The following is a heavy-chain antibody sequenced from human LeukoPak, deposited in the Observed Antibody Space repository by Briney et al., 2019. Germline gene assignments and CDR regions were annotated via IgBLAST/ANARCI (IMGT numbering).Heavy chain of an antibody. Sequence: SQTLSLTCAISGDSVSSNSAAWNWIRQSPSRGLEWLGRTYYRSKWYNDYAVSVKSRITINPDTSKNQFSLQLNSVTPEDTAVYYCAREFSSSWGGKGPVYQYYFDYWGQGTLVTVSS. V-gene: IGHV6-1*01. CDR2: TYYRSKWYN. D-gene: IGHD6-13*01. CDR1: GDSVSSNSAA. CDR3: AREFSSSWGGKGPVYQYYFDY. J-gene: IGHJ4*02.